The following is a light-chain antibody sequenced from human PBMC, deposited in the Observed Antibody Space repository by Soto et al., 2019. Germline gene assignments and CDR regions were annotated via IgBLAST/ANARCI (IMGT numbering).Light chain of an antibody. V-gene: IGKV1-5*03. Sequence: DIQMTQSPSTLSASVGDRVTITCRASQSISTWLAWYQQKPGKAPKLLIYKASNLEGGVPSRFRGSGSGTEFTITISSLQPDDFATYYCQQYNTYPRTFGGGTTVEIK. J-gene: IGKJ4*01. CDR1: QSISTW. CDR2: KAS. CDR3: QQYNTYPRT.